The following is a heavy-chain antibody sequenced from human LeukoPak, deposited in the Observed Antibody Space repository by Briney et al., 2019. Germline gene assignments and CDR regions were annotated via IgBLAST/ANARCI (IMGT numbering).Heavy chain of an antibody. CDR1: GFAFSSYW. CDR3: AKIAAPLGYFDF. V-gene: IGHV3-7*02. D-gene: IGHD6-6*01. J-gene: IGHJ4*02. CDR2: IKQDGSER. Sequence: GGSLRLSCAASGFAFSSYWMSWVRQAPGKGLEWVASIKQDGSERYYLDSVKGRFTISRDNVKSSLYLQMNSLRAEDTAVYYRAKIAAPLGYFDFWGQGTLVTVSS.